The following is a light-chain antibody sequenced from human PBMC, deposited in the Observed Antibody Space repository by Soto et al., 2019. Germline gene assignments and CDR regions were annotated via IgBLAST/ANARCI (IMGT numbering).Light chain of an antibody. CDR2: EGS. V-gene: IGLV2-23*01. CDR3: CSYAGSRNYV. CDR1: SSDVGSYNL. J-gene: IGLJ1*01. Sequence: QSALTQPASVSGSPGQSITISCTGTSSDVGSYNLVSWYQQHPGKAPKLMIYEGSKRPSGVSNRFSGSKSGNTPSLTISGLQAEDEADYYCCSYAGSRNYVLGTGTKVTVL.